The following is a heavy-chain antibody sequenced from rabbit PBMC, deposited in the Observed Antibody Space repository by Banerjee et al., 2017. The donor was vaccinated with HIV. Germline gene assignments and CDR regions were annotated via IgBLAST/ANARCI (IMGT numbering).Heavy chain of an antibody. J-gene: IGHJ4*01. D-gene: IGHD1-1*01. Sequence: QEQLEESGGGLVKPGASLTLTCKASGFSFTSGYDMCWVRQAPGKGLEWIACIYVGSGSSGSTYFANWAKGRFTISKTSSTTVTLQMTSLTAADTATYFCARMGASSSGYLMEYYFNLWGQGTLVTVS. CDR2: IYVGSGSSGST. V-gene: IGHV1S45*01. CDR1: GFSFTSGYD. CDR3: ARMGASSSGYLMEYYFNL.